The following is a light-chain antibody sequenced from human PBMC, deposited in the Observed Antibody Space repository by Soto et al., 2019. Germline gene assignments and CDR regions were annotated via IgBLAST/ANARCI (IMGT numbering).Light chain of an antibody. Sequence: DIVLTQSPGTLSLSPGERATLSCRASQSVSSSSLAWYQQKPGQAPRLLIYGASSRATGIPDRFGGSGSGTDFTLTISRLEPEDFAVYYCQQYGSSPRTFGQGTMVEI. CDR3: QQYGSSPRT. J-gene: IGKJ1*01. V-gene: IGKV3-20*01. CDR2: GAS. CDR1: QSVSSSS.